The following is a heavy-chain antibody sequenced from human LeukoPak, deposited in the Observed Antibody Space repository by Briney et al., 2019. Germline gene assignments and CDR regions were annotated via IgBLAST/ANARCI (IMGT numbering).Heavy chain of an antibody. D-gene: IGHD3-10*01. CDR3: ATRTGSGSYYRGNWFDP. CDR2: INHSGST. J-gene: IGHJ5*02. Sequence: SGTLSLTCAVYGGSFSGYYWSWIRQPPGKGLEWIGEINHSGSTNYNPSLKSRVTISVDTSKNQFSLKLSSVTAADTAVYYCATRTGSGSYYRGNWFDPWGQGTLVTVSS. V-gene: IGHV4-34*01. CDR1: GGSFSGYY.